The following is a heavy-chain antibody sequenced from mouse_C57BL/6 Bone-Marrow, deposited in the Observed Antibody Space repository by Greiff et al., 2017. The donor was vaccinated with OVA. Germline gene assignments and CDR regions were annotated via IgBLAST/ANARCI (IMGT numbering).Heavy chain of an antibody. J-gene: IGHJ1*03. D-gene: IGHD1-1*01. CDR3: ASPYGSSTHWYFDV. CDR1: GYTFTDYY. CDR2: INPNNGGT. V-gene: IGHV1-26*01. Sequence: VQLQQSGPELVKPGASVKISCKASGYTFTDYYMNWVKQSHGKSLEWIGDINPNNGGTSYNQKFKGKATLTVDKSSSTAYMELRSLTSEDSAVYYCASPYGSSTHWYFDVWGTGTTVTVSS.